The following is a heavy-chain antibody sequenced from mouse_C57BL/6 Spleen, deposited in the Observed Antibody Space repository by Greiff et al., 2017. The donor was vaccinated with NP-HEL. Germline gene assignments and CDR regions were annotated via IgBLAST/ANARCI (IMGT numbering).Heavy chain of an antibody. CDR3: ARYAYDYHGDWFAY. CDR2: IRNNANGYTT. Sequence: EVKVVESGGGLVQPGGSLSLSCAASGFTFTDSYMSWVRQPPGKALEWLGFIRNNANGYTTAYSASVQGRFTTSRDNSQSILYLQMNALRAEDSATYYCARYAYDYHGDWFAYWGQGTLVTVSA. V-gene: IGHV7-3*01. J-gene: IGHJ3*01. D-gene: IGHD2-4*01. CDR1: GFTFTDSY.